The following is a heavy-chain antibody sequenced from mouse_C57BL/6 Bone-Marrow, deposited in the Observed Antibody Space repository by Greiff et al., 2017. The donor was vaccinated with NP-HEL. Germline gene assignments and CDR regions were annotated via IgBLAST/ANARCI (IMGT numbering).Heavy chain of an antibody. V-gene: IGHV5-16*01. CDR3: ARDPQGYFDV. Sequence: EVMLVESEGGLVQPGSSMKLSCTASGFTFSDYYMAWVRQVPEKGLEWVANINYDGSSTYYLDSLKSRFIISRDNAKNILYLQMSSLKSEDTATYYCARDPQGYFDVWGTGTTVTVSS. CDR2: INYDGSST. J-gene: IGHJ1*03. CDR1: GFTFSDYY.